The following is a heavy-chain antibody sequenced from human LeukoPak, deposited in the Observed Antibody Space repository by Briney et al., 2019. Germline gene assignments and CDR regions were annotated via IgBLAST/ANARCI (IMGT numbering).Heavy chain of an antibody. D-gene: IGHD3-16*02. CDR2: ISAYNGNT. Sequence: ASVEVSCKASGYTFTSYGISWVRQAPGQGLEWMGWISAYNGNTNYAQKLQGRVTMTTDTSTSTAYMELRSLRSDDTAVYYCARGGRYDYVWGSYRQYYFDYWGQGTLVTVSS. J-gene: IGHJ4*02. CDR3: ARGGRYDYVWGSYRQYYFDY. V-gene: IGHV1-18*01. CDR1: GYTFTSYG.